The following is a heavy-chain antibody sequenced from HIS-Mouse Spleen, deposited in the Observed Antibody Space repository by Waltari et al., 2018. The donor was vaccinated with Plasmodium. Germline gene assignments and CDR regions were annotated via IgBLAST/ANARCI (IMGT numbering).Heavy chain of an antibody. CDR2: ISYDGSNK. CDR1: GFTLRTYG. J-gene: IGHJ4*02. V-gene: IGHV3-30*18. D-gene: IGHD6-13*01. CDR3: AKDRRSSSWYVDY. Sequence: QVQLVESGGGVVQPGRSLRLSCAASGFTLRTYGMHWVRQAPGKGLEWVAVISYDGSNKYYADSVKGRFTISRDNSKNTLYLQMNSLRAEDTAVYYCAKDRRSSSWYVDYWGQGTLVTVSS.